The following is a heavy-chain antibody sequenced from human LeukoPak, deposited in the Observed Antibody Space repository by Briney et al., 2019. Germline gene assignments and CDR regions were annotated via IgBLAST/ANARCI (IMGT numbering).Heavy chain of an antibody. Sequence: PGESLKISCKGSGYSFSTYWTGWARQLPGKGLEWMGIIYPHASDVKYTPSFQGQVTISADKSINTAYLQWSSLKASDTAVYYCARINFWSGYSAFDYWGQGTLVTVSS. V-gene: IGHV5-51*01. CDR3: ARINFWSGYSAFDY. J-gene: IGHJ4*02. CDR1: GYSFSTYW. CDR2: IYPHASDV. D-gene: IGHD3-3*01.